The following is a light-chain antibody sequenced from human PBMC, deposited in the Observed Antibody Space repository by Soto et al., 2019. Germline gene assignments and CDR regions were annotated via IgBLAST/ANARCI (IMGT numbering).Light chain of an antibody. CDR2: LERSGSY. Sequence: QPVLTQSSSASASLGSSVKLTCTLSSGHSSYIIAWHQQQPGKAPRYLMKLERSGSYNKGSGVPGRFSGSSSGADRYLTISNLQFEDEADYYCETWDSDTRVFGGGTKLTVL. J-gene: IGLJ3*02. CDR3: ETWDSDTRV. V-gene: IGLV4-60*02. CDR1: SGHSSYI.